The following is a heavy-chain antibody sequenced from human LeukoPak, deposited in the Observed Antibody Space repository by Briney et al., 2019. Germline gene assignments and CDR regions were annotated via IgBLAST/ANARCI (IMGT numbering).Heavy chain of an antibody. CDR3: AALAYCGGDCYTAFDP. Sequence: ASVKVSFKASGGTFSSYAISWVRQAPGQGLEWMGRIIPILGIANYAQEFQGRAAITADKSTSTAYMELSSLRSEDTAVYYCAALAYCGGDCYTAFDPWGQGTLVTVSS. V-gene: IGHV1-69*04. CDR2: IIPILGIA. D-gene: IGHD2-21*02. CDR1: GGTFSSYA. J-gene: IGHJ5*02.